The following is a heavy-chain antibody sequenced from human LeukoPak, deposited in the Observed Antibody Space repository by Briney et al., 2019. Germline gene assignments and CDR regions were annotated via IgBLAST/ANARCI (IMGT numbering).Heavy chain of an antibody. V-gene: IGHV3-23*01. CDR2: MSGSGATA. CDR3: ARARGATREGFDY. Sequence: PGGSLRLSCAASGFTFSSHVMTWVRQAPGKGLEWVSAMSGSGATAYYADSVKDRFTISRDKSANMVYLKMSSLSGDDTALYYCARARGATREGFDYWGQGTLITVSS. J-gene: IGHJ4*01. CDR1: GFTFSSHV. D-gene: IGHD1-26*01.